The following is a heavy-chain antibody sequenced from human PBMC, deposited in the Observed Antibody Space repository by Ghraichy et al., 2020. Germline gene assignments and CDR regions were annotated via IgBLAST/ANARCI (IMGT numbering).Heavy chain of an antibody. CDR1: GFTFSSYA. CDR3: AKIRSLGVIYDSSGYPYYFDF. CDR2: ISGSGGST. J-gene: IGHJ4*02. D-gene: IGHD3-22*01. V-gene: IGHV3-23*01. Sequence: GGSLRLSCAASGFTFSSYAMSWVRQAPGKGLEWVSAISGSGGSTYYADSVKGRFTISRDNSKNTLYLQMNSLRAEDTAVYYCAKIRSLGVIYDSSGYPYYFDFWGQGLLVTGTS.